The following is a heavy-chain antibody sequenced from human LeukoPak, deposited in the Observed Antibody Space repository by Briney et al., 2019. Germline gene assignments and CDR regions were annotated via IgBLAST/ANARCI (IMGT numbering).Heavy chain of an antibody. J-gene: IGHJ4*02. V-gene: IGHV3-23*01. Sequence: GGSLRLSCAASGFTFSSYAMSWVRQAPGKGLEWVSAISGSGGSTYYADSVKGRFTISRDNSKNTLYLQMNSLRAEDTAVYYCAKDLVVVPAAMGPFDYWGQGTLVTVSS. D-gene: IGHD2-2*01. CDR1: GFTFSSYA. CDR3: AKDLVVVPAAMGPFDY. CDR2: ISGSGGST.